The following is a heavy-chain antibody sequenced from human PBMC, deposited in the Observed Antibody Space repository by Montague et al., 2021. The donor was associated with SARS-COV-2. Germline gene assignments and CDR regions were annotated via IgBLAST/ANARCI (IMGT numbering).Heavy chain of an antibody. CDR1: VGSLRGDY. Sequence: SETLSLTCAGYVGSLRGDYWSWIRLPPGQGRERIAEISHSGSTSYNPSLKSRVTISVDTSKNQFSLKLSSATAADTAVYYCARVPYRLLVVPRYYGMDVWGQGTTVTVSS. V-gene: IGHV4-34*01. D-gene: IGHD2-2*01. CDR3: ARVPYRLLVVPRYYGMDV. J-gene: IGHJ6*02. CDR2: ISHSGST.